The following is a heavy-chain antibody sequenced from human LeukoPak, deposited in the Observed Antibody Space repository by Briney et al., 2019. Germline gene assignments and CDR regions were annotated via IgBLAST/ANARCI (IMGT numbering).Heavy chain of an antibody. CDR2: IYYNGST. J-gene: IGHJ4*02. D-gene: IGHD7-27*01. CDR1: GGSISHYY. Sequence: SETLSLTCTVSGGSISHYYWSWIRQPPGKGLEWIGNIYYNGSTNYNPSLKSRVPISVDTSKNQFSLKAGSVTPADTAVYYFSGAPWGPYDFWGQGTLVTVSS. CDR3: SGAPWGPYDF. V-gene: IGHV4-59*01.